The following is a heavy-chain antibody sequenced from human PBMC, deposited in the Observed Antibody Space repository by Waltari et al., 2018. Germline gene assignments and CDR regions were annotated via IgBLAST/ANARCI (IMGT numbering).Heavy chain of an antibody. D-gene: IGHD5-12*01. V-gene: IGHV4-34*01. CDR1: GGSFSGYY. CDR2: INHSGST. CDR3: ARGSKRSGYDVGGLGY. Sequence: QVQLQQWGAGLLKPSETLSLTCAVYGGSFSGYYWSWIRQPPGKGLEWIGEINHSGSTNYNPSLKSRVTISVDTSKNQFSLKLSSVTAADTAVYYCARGSKRSGYDVGGLGYWGQGTLVTVSS. J-gene: IGHJ4*02.